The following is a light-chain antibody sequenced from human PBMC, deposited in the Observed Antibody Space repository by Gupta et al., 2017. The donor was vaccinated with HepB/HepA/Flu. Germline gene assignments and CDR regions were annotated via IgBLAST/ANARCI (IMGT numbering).Light chain of an antibody. J-gene: IGKJ1*01. CDR3: QQYNNWPWT. Sequence: IDMMHFLATLPVSPGERATLTCRASQSVSSNLAWYQQKPGHAPRLLIYGASTWATGVPARFSGSGSGTEFTLTISSLQSEDFAVYYCQQYNNWPWTFGQGTKVEIK. CDR2: GAS. V-gene: IGKV3-15*01. CDR1: QSVSSN.